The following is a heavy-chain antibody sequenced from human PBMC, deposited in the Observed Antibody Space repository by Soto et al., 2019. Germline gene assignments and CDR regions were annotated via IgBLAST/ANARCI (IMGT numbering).Heavy chain of an antibody. D-gene: IGHD3-16*01. CDR3: ARQLDFDTFWFDP. CDR2: IYPGDSDT. Sequence: PGDSLKISCKGSGYSFTSYWIGWVRQMPGKGLEWMGIIYPGDSDTRYSPSFQGQVTISADKSISTAYLQWSSLKASDTAMYYCARQLDFDTFWFDPWGQGTLVTVSS. CDR1: GYSFTSYW. J-gene: IGHJ5*02. V-gene: IGHV5-51*01.